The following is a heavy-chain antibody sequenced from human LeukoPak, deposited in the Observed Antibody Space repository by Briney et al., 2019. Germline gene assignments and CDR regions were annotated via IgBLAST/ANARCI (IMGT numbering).Heavy chain of an antibody. Sequence: GASVKVSCKVSGYTLTELSMHWVRQAPGKGLEWMGGFDPEDGETIYAQKFQGRVIMTEDTSTDTAYMELSSLRSEDTAVYYCATANYDFWSGYYGGYFDYWGQGTLVTVSS. V-gene: IGHV1-24*01. CDR1: GYTLTELS. CDR2: FDPEDGET. CDR3: ATANYDFWSGYYGGYFDY. D-gene: IGHD3-3*01. J-gene: IGHJ4*02.